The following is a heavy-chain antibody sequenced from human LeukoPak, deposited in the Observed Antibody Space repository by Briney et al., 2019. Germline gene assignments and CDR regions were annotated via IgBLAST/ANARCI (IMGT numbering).Heavy chain of an antibody. Sequence: SETLSLTCAVSGGSISSGGYYWIWLRPHPGKGLEWVVYIYYSGSTYYYPSLKSLVTISVYTSKNQISLRLSSVTAADTAVYYCGRDRFYYDSSDMPGALDYWGEGTLVTVSS. CDR3: GRDRFYYDSSDMPGALDY. CDR2: IYYSGST. CDR1: GGSISSGGYY. V-gene: IGHV4-31*01. D-gene: IGHD3-22*01. J-gene: IGHJ4*02.